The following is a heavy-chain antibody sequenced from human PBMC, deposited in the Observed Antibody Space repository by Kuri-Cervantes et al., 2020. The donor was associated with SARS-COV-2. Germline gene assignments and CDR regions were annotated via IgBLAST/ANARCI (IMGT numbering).Heavy chain of an antibody. D-gene: IGHD3-3*01. V-gene: IGHV3-7*04. J-gene: IGHJ4*02. CDR3: ARAVLGVVAYFDY. CDR1: GFTFSSYW. Sequence: GESLKISCAASGFTFSSYWMSWVRQAPGKGLEWVANIKQDGSEKYYVDSVKGRFTISRGNAKNSLYLQMNSLRAEDTAVYYCARAVLGVVAYFDYWGQGTLVTVSS. CDR2: IKQDGSEK.